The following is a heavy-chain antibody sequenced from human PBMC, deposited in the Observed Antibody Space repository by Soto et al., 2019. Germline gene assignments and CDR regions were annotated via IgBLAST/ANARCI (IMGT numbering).Heavy chain of an antibody. V-gene: IGHV1-69*01. CDR1: GGTFSSYA. D-gene: IGHD5-12*01. CDR3: ARDSSTRSGYDGDYYYGMDV. CDR2: IIPIFGTA. Sequence: QVQLVQSGAEVKKPGSSVKVSCKASGGTFSSYAISWVRQAPGQGLEWMGGIIPIFGTANYAQKFQGRVTITADESTITAYMELSRLRSEDTAVYYCARDSSTRSGYDGDYYYGMDVWGQGTTVTVSS. J-gene: IGHJ6*02.